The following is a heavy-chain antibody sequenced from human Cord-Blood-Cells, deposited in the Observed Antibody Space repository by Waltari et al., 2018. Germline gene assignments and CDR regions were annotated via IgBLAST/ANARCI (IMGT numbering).Heavy chain of an antibody. Sequence: QVQLVESGGGVVQPGRSLRLSCAASGFTFSRYAMHWVRQAPGKGLEWVAVISYDGSNKYYADSVKGRFTISRDNSKNTLYLQMNSLRAEDTAVYYCASTLDYWGQGNLVTVSS. CDR1: GFTFSRYA. CDR3: ASTLDY. J-gene: IGHJ4*02. V-gene: IGHV3-30-3*01. CDR2: ISYDGSNK.